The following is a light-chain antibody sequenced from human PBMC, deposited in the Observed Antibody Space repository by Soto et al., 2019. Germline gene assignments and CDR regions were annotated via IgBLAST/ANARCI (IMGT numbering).Light chain of an antibody. CDR2: GAS. CDR3: KQHDSSPRT. J-gene: IGKJ1*01. Sequence: IVLMQSPDTLSLSPGERATLFCRASQSIGRNYLSWYQQKPGQAPRLLLFGASSRATGIPDRFSGSGSGTDFTLTISRLEPEDFALYFCKQHDSSPRTFGQGTKVEI. CDR1: QSIGRNY. V-gene: IGKV3-20*01.